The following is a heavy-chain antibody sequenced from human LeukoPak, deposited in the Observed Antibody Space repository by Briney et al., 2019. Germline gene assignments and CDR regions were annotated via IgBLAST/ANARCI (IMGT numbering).Heavy chain of an antibody. V-gene: IGHV3-23*01. CDR3: AKLGYSTPGGY. J-gene: IGHJ4*02. CDR1: GFTFSTYA. CDR2: IRGSGGST. Sequence: GGSLRLSCAASGFTFSTYAMSWVRQAPGKGLEWVSAIRGSGGSTYYADSVKGRVTISRDNSKNTVYLQMNSLRAEDTAVYYCAKLGYSTPGGYWGQGTLVTVSS. D-gene: IGHD5-18*01.